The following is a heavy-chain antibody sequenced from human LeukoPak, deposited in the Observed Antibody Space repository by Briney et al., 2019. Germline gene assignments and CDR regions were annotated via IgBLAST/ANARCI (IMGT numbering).Heavy chain of an antibody. CDR3: ARDARQELLAGGFDF. J-gene: IGHJ4*02. D-gene: IGHD3-10*01. V-gene: IGHV4-4*07. CDR1: GGSLSSNY. CDR2: IHASGTT. Sequence: SETLSVTCSISGGSLSSNYWSWIRQPAGKGLEWIGRIHASGTTNYDPSLKRRLTMSVDTSKNQFSLKLKSVTAADTAVYYCARDARQELLAGGFDFWGQGALVTVSS.